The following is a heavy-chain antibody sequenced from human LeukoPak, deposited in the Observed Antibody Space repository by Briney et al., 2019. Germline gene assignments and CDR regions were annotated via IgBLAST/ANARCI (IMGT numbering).Heavy chain of an antibody. CDR2: IIPIFGTV. CDR3: ARDNSVDDNALWFDP. Sequence: ASVKVSCMASGGTFSSYAINWVRQAPGQGLEWMGGIIPIFGTVSYAQKFQGRVTMTRDMSTNTDYLELSSLRSEDTAIYYCARDNSVDDNALWFDPWGQGTLVTVSS. V-gene: IGHV1-69*05. CDR1: GGTFSSYA. D-gene: IGHD3-22*01. J-gene: IGHJ5*02.